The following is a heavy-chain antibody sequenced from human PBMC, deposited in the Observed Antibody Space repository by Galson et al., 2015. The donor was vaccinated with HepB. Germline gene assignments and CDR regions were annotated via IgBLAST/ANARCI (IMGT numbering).Heavy chain of an antibody. CDR2: ISAYNGNT. V-gene: IGHV1-18*01. Sequence: SVKVSCKASGYTFTSYGISWVRQAPGQGLEWMGWISAYNGNTNYAQKLQGRVTMTTDTSTSTAYMELRSLRSDDTAVYYCAREGLLWFGEIFRGMDVWGQGTTVTVSS. J-gene: IGHJ6*02. CDR1: GYTFTSYG. D-gene: IGHD3-10*01. CDR3: AREGLLWFGEIFRGMDV.